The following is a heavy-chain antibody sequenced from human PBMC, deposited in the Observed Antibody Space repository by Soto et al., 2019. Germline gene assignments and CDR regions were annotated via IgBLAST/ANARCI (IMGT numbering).Heavy chain of an antibody. V-gene: IGHV1-24*01. CDR3: AAGNYHERNRYFDAFDI. CDR1: GNTRTELS. D-gene: IGHD3-22*01. J-gene: IGHJ3*02. CDR2: FDPKEGET. Sequence: QVHLVQSGAEVKKPGASVKVSCKISGNTRTELSIHWVRQAPGKGLEWLGGFDPKEGETIYAQKFQGRFTMTEDSSTDTSFMELISLRSDDTAVYYCAAGNYHERNRYFDAFDIWGQGTMVTVYS.